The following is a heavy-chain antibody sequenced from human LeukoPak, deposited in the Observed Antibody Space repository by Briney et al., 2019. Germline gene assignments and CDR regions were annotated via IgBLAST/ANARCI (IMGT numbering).Heavy chain of an antibody. D-gene: IGHD3-3*01. Sequence: SETLSLTCTVSGGSISSYYWSWIRQPAGKGLEWIGRIYTSGSTNYNPSLKSRVTMSVDTSKNQFSLKLSSVTAADTAVYYCAKKTGDFWSGPSDYWGQGTLVTVSS. CDR1: GGSISSYY. V-gene: IGHV4-4*07. CDR3: AKKTGDFWSGPSDY. CDR2: IYTSGST. J-gene: IGHJ4*02.